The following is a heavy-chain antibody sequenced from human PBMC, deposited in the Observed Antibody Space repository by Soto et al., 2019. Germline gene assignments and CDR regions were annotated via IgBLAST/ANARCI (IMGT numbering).Heavy chain of an antibody. CDR2: ISSSSSYI. V-gene: IGHV3-21*01. J-gene: IGHJ6*02. Sequence: PGGSLRLSCAASGFIFSSYSMNWVRQAPGKGLEWVSSISSSSSYIYYADSVKGRFTISRDNAKNSLYLQMNSLRAEGTAVYYCARDLDYYGSGSYYNPYYYGMDVWGQGTTVTVSS. D-gene: IGHD3-10*01. CDR1: GFIFSSYS. CDR3: ARDLDYYGSGSYYNPYYYGMDV.